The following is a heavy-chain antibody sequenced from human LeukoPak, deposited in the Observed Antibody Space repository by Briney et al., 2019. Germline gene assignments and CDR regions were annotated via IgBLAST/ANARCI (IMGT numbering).Heavy chain of an antibody. V-gene: IGHV4-30-2*01. Sequence: SETLSLTCAVSGGSISSGGYSWSWIRQPPGKGLEWIGYIYHSGSTYYNPSLKSRVTISVDTSKNQFSLKLSSVTAADTAVYYCARDLGCSSTSCYAGAFDIWGQGTMDTVSS. D-gene: IGHD2-2*01. CDR2: IYHSGST. CDR3: ARDLGCSSTSCYAGAFDI. CDR1: GGSISSGGYS. J-gene: IGHJ3*02.